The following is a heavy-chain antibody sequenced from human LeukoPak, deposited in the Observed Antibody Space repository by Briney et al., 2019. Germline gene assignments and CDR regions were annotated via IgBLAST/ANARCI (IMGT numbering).Heavy chain of an antibody. CDR2: FYYSGNT. CDR3: TKSDGDCLLRI. J-gene: IGHJ3*02. CDR1: GDSLTGYY. D-gene: IGHD2-21*01. V-gene: IGHV4-39*07. Sequence: PSETLSLTCSVSGDSLTGYYWGWVRQPPGQGLEWIGNFYYSGNTYYNTSTPRRGTISLDTSKNQYSLTVISFTASHTPPSYCTKSDGDCLLRIWGRGTMVTVSS.